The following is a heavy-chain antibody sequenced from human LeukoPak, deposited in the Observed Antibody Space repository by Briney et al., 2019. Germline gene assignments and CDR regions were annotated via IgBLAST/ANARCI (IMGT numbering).Heavy chain of an antibody. CDR2: INHSGST. CDR3: ARRPQRYCSSTSCSAYFQH. V-gene: IGHV4-34*01. J-gene: IGHJ1*01. D-gene: IGHD2-2*01. Sequence: SETLSLTCAVYGGSFTGYYWSWIRQPPGKVLEWIGEINHSGSTNYNPSLKSRVTISVDTSKNQFSLKLSSVTAADTAVYYCARRPQRYCSSTSCSAYFQHWGQGTLVTVSS. CDR1: GGSFTGYY.